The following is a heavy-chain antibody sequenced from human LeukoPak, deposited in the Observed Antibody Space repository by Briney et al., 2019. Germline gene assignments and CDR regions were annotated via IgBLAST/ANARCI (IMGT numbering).Heavy chain of an antibody. J-gene: IGHJ4*02. CDR3: ARIAVAGTFLDY. V-gene: IGHV4-59*01. CDR2: IYYSGST. Sequence: SETLSLTCTVSGGSISSYYWSWVRQPPGKGLEWIGHIYYSGSTNYNPSLKSRVTISVDTSKNQFSLKLSSVTAADTAVYYCARIAVAGTFLDYWGQGTLVTVSS. D-gene: IGHD6-19*01. CDR1: GGSISSYY.